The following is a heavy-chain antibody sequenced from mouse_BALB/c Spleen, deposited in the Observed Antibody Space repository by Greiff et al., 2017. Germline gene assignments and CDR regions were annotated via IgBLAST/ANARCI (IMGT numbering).Heavy chain of an antibody. V-gene: IGHV5-17*02. Sequence: EVQRVESGGGLVQPGGSRKLSCAASGFTFSSFGMHWVRQAPEKGLEWVAYISSGSSTIYYADTVKGRFTISRDNPKNTLFLQMTSLRSEDTAMYYCARKYGNYRGYFDVWGAGTTVTVSS. J-gene: IGHJ1*01. CDR3: ARKYGNYRGYFDV. CDR2: ISSGSSTI. D-gene: IGHD2-10*02. CDR1: GFTFSSFG.